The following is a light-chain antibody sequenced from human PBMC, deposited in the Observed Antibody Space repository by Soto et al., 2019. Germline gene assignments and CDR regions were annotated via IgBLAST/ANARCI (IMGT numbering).Light chain of an antibody. V-gene: IGKV3-20*01. CDR1: EGVGSSY. Sequence: EIVLTQSPGTLSLSPGERATLSCRASEGVGSSYLAWYQQRPGQAPRLLIYGVSSRATGIPDRFSGSGSGTDFTLTISRLEPEDFAVYYCQQYGSSPGHSFGQGTKLEIK. J-gene: IGKJ2*01. CDR2: GVS. CDR3: QQYGSSPGHS.